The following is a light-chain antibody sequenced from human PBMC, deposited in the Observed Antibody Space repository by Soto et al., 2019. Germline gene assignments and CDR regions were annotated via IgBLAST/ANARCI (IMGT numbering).Light chain of an antibody. CDR2: DVS. CDR1: SSDMWGNNY. J-gene: IGLJ1*01. CDR3: SAFTGTTYV. V-gene: IGLV2-14*03. Sequence: QSVLTQPASVSGSPGQSITISCTGASSDMWGNNYVSWYQHYPGKAPKLMICDVSNRPSGVSDRFSGSKSGNTASLTISGLQAEDEADYYCSAFTGTTYVCGTGTKVTVL.